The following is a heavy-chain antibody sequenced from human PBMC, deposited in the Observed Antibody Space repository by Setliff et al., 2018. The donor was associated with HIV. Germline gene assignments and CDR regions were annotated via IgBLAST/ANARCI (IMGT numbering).Heavy chain of an antibody. V-gene: IGHV1-8*02. Sequence: ASVKVSCKASGYAFTSYHINWVRQATGQGLEWMGWMNPNSGNTGYAQKFQGRLTMTRDTSISTAYMELRSLRSDDTAEYYCARDQGGYNYWGQGTLVTVSS. CDR1: GYAFTSYH. CDR2: MNPNSGNT. CDR3: ARDQGGYNY. J-gene: IGHJ4*02. D-gene: IGHD3-22*01.